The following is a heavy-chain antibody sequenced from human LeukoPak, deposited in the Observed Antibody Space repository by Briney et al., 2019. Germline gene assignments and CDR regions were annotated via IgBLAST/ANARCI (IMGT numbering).Heavy chain of an antibody. V-gene: IGHV4-59*08. D-gene: IGHD2-2*02. CDR3: ARYHCSSTSCYRGYYYMDV. Sequence: SETLSLTCTVSGGSISSYYWSWIRQPPGKGLEWIGYIYYSGSTYYNPSLKSRVTISVDTSKNQFSLKLSSVTAADTAVYYCARYHCSSTSCYRGYYYMDVWGKGTTVTVSS. CDR2: IYYSGST. J-gene: IGHJ6*03. CDR1: GGSISSYY.